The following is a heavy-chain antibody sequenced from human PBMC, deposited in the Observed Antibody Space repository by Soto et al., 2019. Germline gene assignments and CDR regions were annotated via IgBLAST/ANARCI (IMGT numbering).Heavy chain of an antibody. V-gene: IGHV4-59*01. D-gene: IGHD2-21*02. CDR1: GGSISRYY. J-gene: IGHJ6*02. Sequence: SATLSLTCTVSGGSISRYYWSWIRQPPGNGLDWIGYMYNTGSTIYNPSLKSRVTISVDTSKNQFSLKLNSVTAADTAVYYCARDLWGYCGADCYPLDVWGQGTTVTVS. CDR2: MYNTGST. CDR3: ARDLWGYCGADCYPLDV.